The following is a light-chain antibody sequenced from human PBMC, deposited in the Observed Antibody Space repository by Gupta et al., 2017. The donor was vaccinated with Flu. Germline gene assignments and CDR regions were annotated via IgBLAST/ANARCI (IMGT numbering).Light chain of an antibody. CDR2: EGS. J-gene: IGLJ3*02. V-gene: IGLV2-23*01. Sequence: QSALTPPPSASGSPGQSITISCTGTSSDVGRYNLVSWYQQHPGKAPKLISYEGSKRPSGVSNRFSGSTSGNTASLTISGLQAEDESDYYCCSYAGSSWVFGGGTKLTVL. CDR3: CSYAGSSWV. CDR1: SSDVGRYNL.